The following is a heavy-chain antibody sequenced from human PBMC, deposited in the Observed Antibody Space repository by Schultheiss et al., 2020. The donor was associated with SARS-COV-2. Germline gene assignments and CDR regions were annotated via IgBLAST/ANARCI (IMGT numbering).Heavy chain of an antibody. J-gene: IGHJ4*02. CDR2: IIPIFGTA. D-gene: IGHD7-27*01. V-gene: IGHV1-69*13. CDR3: ARNFRETGDFDY. CDR1: GGTFSSYA. Sequence: SVKVSCKASGGTFSSYAISWVRQAPGQGLEWMGGIIPIFGTANYAQKFQGRVTITADESTSTSYMELSSLRSEDTAVYYCARNFRETGDFDYWGQGTQVTVSS.